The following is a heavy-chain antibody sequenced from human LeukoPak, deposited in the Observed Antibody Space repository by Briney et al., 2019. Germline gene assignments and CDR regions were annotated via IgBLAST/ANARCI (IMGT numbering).Heavy chain of an antibody. D-gene: IGHD3-9*01. J-gene: IGHJ4*02. V-gene: IGHV3-9*01. CDR1: GFTFDDYA. CDR2: ISWNSGSI. CDR3: AKGLRYFDWLEADFDY. Sequence: PGGSLRLSCAASGFTFDDYAMHWVRQAPGKGLEWVSDISWNSGSIVYADSVKGRFTISRDNAKNSLYLQMNSLRAEDTALYYCAKGLRYFDWLEADFDYWGQGTLVTVSS.